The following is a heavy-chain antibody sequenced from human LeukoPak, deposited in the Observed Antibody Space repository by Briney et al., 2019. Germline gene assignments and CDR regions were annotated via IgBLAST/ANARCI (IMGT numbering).Heavy chain of an antibody. V-gene: IGHV4-59*11. CDR2: IYYSGST. Sequence: SETLSLTCTVSGGSISSHYWSWIRQPPGKGLEWIGYIYYSGSTNYNPSLKSRVTISVDTSKNQFSLKLSSVTAADTAVYYCARAKLGPRGIYYMDVWGKGTTVTVSS. D-gene: IGHD1-26*01. J-gene: IGHJ6*03. CDR1: GGSISSHY. CDR3: ARAKLGPRGIYYMDV.